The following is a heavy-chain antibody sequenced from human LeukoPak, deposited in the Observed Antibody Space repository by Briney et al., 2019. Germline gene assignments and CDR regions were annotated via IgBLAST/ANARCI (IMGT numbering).Heavy chain of an antibody. D-gene: IGHD3-22*01. CDR2: INHSGST. V-gene: IGHV4-34*01. CDR1: GGSFSGYY. Sequence: PSETLSLTCVVYGGSFSGYYWSWIRQPPGKGLEWIGEINHSGSTNYNPSLKSRVTISVDTSKNQFSLKLSSVTAADTAVYYCARGDDSSVYYYYYGMDVWGQGTTVTVS. CDR3: ARGDDSSVYYYYYGMDV. J-gene: IGHJ6*02.